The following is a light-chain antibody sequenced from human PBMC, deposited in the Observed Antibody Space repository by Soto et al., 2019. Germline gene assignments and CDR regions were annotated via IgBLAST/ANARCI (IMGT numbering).Light chain of an antibody. CDR2: KAS. Sequence: DIQMTQSPSTLSASVGDRVTITCRASQSISSCLAWYQQKPGKAPKLLIYKASSLESGVPSRFSGSGSGTEVTLTISSPQPDDCATYYCQEYDDYLFTVGRGTKLEIK. CDR3: QEYDDYLFT. V-gene: IGKV1-5*03. J-gene: IGKJ2*01. CDR1: QSISSC.